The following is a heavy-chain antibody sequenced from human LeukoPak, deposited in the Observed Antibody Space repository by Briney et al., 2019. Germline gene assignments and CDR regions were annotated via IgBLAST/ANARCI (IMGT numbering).Heavy chain of an antibody. V-gene: IGHV4-31*03. CDR3: ARDRGESGPYDY. CDR2: IYYSGNT. D-gene: IGHD1-1*01. Sequence: ASQTLSLTCTVSGGSISSGGYYWSWIRQHPGKGLEWIGYIYYSGNTYYNPSLKSRVTISVDTSKNQFSLKLSSVTAADTAVYYCARDRGESGPYDYWGQGTLVTVSS. J-gene: IGHJ4*02. CDR1: GGSISSGGYY.